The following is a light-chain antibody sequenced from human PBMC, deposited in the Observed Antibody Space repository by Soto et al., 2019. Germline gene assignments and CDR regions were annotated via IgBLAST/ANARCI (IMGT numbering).Light chain of an antibody. CDR1: QSVSSY. V-gene: IGKV3-11*01. J-gene: IGKJ3*01. Sequence: EIVLTQSPATLSLSPGERATLSCRASQSVSSYLAWYQQKPGQAPRLLIYDASNWATGIPARFSGSGSGTDFTLTISSLEPEDFAVYYCQQRSNWPSTFGPGTKVDIK. CDR2: DAS. CDR3: QQRSNWPST.